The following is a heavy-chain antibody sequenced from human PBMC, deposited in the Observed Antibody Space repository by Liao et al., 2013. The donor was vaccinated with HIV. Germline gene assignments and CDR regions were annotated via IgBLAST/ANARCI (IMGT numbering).Heavy chain of an antibody. CDR1: GGSFRGYY. Sequence: QVQLQQWGAGLLKPSETLSLTCAVYGGSFRGYYWSWIRQRPGKGLEWIGEINHSGSTNYNPSLKSRVTISVDTSKNQFSLKLNSVTAADTAVYYCARDPHGSGSNWVAFDIWGQGTMITVSS. CDR3: ARDPHGSGSNWVAFDI. J-gene: IGHJ3*02. V-gene: IGHV4-34*01. CDR2: INHSGST. D-gene: IGHD3-10*01.